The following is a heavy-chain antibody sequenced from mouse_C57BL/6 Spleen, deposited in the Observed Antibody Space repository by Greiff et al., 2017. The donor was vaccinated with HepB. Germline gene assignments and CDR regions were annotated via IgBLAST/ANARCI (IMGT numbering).Heavy chain of an antibody. Sequence: VQLQQPGAELVKPGASVKMSCKASGYTFTSYWITWVKQRPGQGLEWIGDIYPGSGSTNYNVKFKSKATLTVDTSSSTAYMQLSSLTSEDSAVYYCARKGITTVVGFDYWGQGTTLTVSS. CDR3: ARKGITTVVGFDY. V-gene: IGHV1-55*01. J-gene: IGHJ2*01. CDR2: IYPGSGST. CDR1: GYTFTSYW. D-gene: IGHD1-1*01.